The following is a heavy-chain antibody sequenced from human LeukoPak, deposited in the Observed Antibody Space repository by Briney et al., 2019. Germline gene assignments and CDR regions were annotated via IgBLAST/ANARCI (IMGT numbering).Heavy chain of an antibody. Sequence: ASVKVSCKASGYTFTGYYMHWVRQAPGQGLEWMGWINPNSGGTNYAQKFQGRVTMTRDTSISTAYMELSRLTSDDTAVYYCARAPGSTYGMDVWGQGTTVTVSS. CDR1: GYTFTGYY. V-gene: IGHV1-2*02. J-gene: IGHJ6*02. CDR2: INPNSGGT. CDR3: ARAPGSTYGMDV. D-gene: IGHD1-14*01.